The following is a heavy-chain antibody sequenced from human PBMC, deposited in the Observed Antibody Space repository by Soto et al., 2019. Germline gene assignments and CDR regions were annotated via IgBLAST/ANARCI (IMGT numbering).Heavy chain of an antibody. J-gene: IGHJ6*02. Sequence: GGSLRLSCAASGFTFSSYGMNWVRQPPGKGLEWVSSISDTGGNTFYTDSVKGRFTISRDNSKNTLYLQMNNLIADDTAVYHCTADSADIVVVPATFGMDVWGQGTTVTVSS. CDR2: ISDTGGNT. V-gene: IGHV3-23*01. D-gene: IGHD2-2*01. CDR1: GFTFSSYG. CDR3: TADSADIVVVPATFGMDV.